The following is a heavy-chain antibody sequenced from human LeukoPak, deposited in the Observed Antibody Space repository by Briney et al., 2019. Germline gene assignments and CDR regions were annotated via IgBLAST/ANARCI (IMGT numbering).Heavy chain of an antibody. Sequence: ASVKVSCKASRYSFTAHYIHWVRQAPGQGLEWMGSINPNTGGTNYAEKFQGRVTMTSDTSTTTAYMGLSSLSSDDTAVYFCSRSSAAAGAVGYWGQGTLVTVSS. J-gene: IGHJ4*02. CDR2: INPNTGGT. V-gene: IGHV1-2*02. CDR1: RYSFTAHY. D-gene: IGHD6-13*01. CDR3: SRSSAAAGAVGY.